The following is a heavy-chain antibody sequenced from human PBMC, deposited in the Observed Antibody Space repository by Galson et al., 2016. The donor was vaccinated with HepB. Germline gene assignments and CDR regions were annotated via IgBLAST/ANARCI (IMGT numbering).Heavy chain of an antibody. CDR1: GGFINSGGDH. V-gene: IGHV4-31*03. J-gene: IGHJ4*02. CDR2: IYYSGRA. D-gene: IGHD3-3*01. Sequence: TLSLTCIVSGGFINSGGDHWSCIRQHPGKGLEWIGFIYYSGRAYYNPSFQSRVVISVDTSKNQFSLKLSSVTAADTAVYYCARVGRLDFWSGYYVPPFDYWGRGTLVTVSS. CDR3: ARVGRLDFWSGYYVPPFDY.